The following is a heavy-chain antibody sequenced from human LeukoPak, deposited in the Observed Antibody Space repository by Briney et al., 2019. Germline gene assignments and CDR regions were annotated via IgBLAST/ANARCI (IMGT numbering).Heavy chain of an antibody. CDR1: GGSISTYY. CDR3: ARAGYSYGTGYYFDY. CDR2: IYYTGAT. Sequence: SETLSLTCTVSGGSISTYYWSWIRLPPGKGLEWIGYIYYTGATYYNPSLKSRVTISLDTSKNHFSLKLSSVTAADAAVYYCARAGYSYGTGYYFDYWGRGALVTVSS. V-gene: IGHV4-59*01. J-gene: IGHJ4*02. D-gene: IGHD5-18*01.